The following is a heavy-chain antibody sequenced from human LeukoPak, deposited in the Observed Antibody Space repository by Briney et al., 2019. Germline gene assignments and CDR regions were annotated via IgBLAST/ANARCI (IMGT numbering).Heavy chain of an antibody. CDR2: INAGNGNT. V-gene: IGHV1-3*01. CDR3: ARDSYYYDSSGYSPDFDY. J-gene: IGHJ4*02. D-gene: IGHD3-22*01. Sequence: GASVKVSCKASGYTFTSYAMHWVRQAPGQRLEWMGWINAGNGNTKYSQKFQGRVTITRDTSASTAYMELSSLRSEDTAVYYCARDSYYYDSSGYSPDFDYWGQGTLVTVSS. CDR1: GYTFTSYA.